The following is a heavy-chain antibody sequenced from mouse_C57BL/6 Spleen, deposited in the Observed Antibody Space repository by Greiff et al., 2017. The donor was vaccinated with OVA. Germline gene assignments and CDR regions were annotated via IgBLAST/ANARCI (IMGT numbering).Heavy chain of an antibody. J-gene: IGHJ1*03. CDR3: AIIYFGNYEYFDV. D-gene: IGHD2-1*01. V-gene: IGHV1-78*01. CDR2: FYPRDGSA. CDR1: GYTFTDHT. Sequence: VQLQQSDAELVKPGASVKISCKVSGYTFTDHTIHWMKQRPEQGLEWIGYFYPRDGSAKYYEKFKGKATLTADKSSSTAYMQLNSLTSEDSAVYFCAIIYFGNYEYFDVWGTGTTVTVSS.